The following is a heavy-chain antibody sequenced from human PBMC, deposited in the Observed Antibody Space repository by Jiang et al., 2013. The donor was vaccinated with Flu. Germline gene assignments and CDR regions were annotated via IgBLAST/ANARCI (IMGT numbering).Heavy chain of an antibody. CDR2: ISSNGVST. Sequence: QLVESGGGLVQPGGSLRLSCAASGFAFSNYAMSWVRQAPGKGLEWVSGISSNGVSTYYADSVKGRFTISKDNSRNTLFLQMNSLRAEDAAVYYCAKEDRRDGYKNLDYWGQGTLVTVSS. J-gene: IGHJ4*02. CDR1: GFAFSNYA. V-gene: IGHV3-23*04. CDR3: AKEDRRDGYKNLDY. D-gene: IGHD5-24*01.